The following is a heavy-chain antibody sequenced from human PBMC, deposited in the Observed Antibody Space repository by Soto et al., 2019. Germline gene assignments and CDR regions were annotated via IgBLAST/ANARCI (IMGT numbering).Heavy chain of an antibody. J-gene: IGHJ6*02. V-gene: IGHV1-69*01. Sequence: QVQLVQSGAEVKKPGSSVKVSCKASGGTFSSYAISWVRQAPGQGLEWMGGIIPIFGTANYAQKFQGRVTITADESTSTDYMELSSLRSEDTAVYYCARPTKGIAVAFYYYYGMDVWGQGTTVTVSS. D-gene: IGHD6-19*01. CDR1: GGTFSSYA. CDR3: ARPTKGIAVAFYYYYGMDV. CDR2: IIPIFGTA.